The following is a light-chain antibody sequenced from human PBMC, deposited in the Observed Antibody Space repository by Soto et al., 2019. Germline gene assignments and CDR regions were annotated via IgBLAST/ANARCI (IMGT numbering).Light chain of an antibody. CDR1: QGIRNY. CDR3: QKYNSAPWT. J-gene: IGKJ1*01. CDR2: DAS. V-gene: IGKV1-27*01. Sequence: DIQMTQSPSSLSASVGDRVTITCRASQGIRNYLVWYQQKPGRVPKVLIYDASTLQLGVPSRFSGSGSGTDFTLTISSLQPEDVATYYCQKYNSAPWTFGQGTKVEIK.